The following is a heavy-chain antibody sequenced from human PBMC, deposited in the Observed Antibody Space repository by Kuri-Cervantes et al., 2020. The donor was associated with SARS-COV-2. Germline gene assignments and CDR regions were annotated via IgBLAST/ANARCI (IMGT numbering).Heavy chain of an antibody. CDR1: GFNFSKAD. J-gene: IGHJ4*02. CDR3: AKDRAGVHDF. Sequence: GESLKISCVASGFNFSKADMHWVRQAPGKGLEWVTFISSDGKNKKCMASGKGRFTISRDNSQNTLYLQMKSLRDEDTAIYYCAKDRAGVHDFWGQGTLVTVSS. D-gene: IGHD2-21*01. CDR2: ISSDGKNK. V-gene: IGHV3-30*18.